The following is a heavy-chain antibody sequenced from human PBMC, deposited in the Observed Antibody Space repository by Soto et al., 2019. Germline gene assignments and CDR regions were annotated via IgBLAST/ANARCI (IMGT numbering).Heavy chain of an antibody. CDR3: ARGLIIWFGELSRRGGYYYYMDV. D-gene: IGHD3-10*01. Sequence: QVQLQQWGAGLLKPSETLSLTCAVYGGSFSGYQWTWIRQTPGKRLEWIGEINDSGNINYNPSLKSRVTILVDTPKKQISLKLSSVTAADTAVYYCARGLIIWFGELSRRGGYYYYMDVWGKGTTVTVSS. CDR2: INDSGNI. CDR1: GGSFSGYQ. V-gene: IGHV4-34*01. J-gene: IGHJ6*03.